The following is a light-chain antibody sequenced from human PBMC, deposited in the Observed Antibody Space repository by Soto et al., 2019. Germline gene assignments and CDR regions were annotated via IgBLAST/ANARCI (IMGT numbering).Light chain of an antibody. V-gene: IGKV3-20*01. CDR1: QSVSSSY. CDR2: GAS. J-gene: IGKJ5*01. Sequence: EIVLTQSPGTLSLSPGERATLSCRASQSVSSSYLASYQQKPGQAPRLLIYGASSRATGIPDRFSGSGSGTDFTITISRLEPEDFAVYYCQQYGSSPLITFGQGTRLEIK. CDR3: QQYGSSPLIT.